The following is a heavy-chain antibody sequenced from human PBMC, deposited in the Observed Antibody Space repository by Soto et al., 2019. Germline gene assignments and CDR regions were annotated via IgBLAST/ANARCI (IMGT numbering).Heavy chain of an antibody. Sequence: PGGSLRLSCAASGFTFSTYGMHWVRQAPGKGLEWVAVISYDGNNKYFADSVKGRFTISRDNSKNTLYLQMNSLRAEDTAVYYCAKDLNYYDGSGYRFYYYYAMDVWGQGTTVTVSS. D-gene: IGHD3-22*01. CDR1: GFTFSTYG. CDR3: AKDLNYYDGSGYRFYYYYAMDV. CDR2: ISYDGNNK. V-gene: IGHV3-30*18. J-gene: IGHJ6*02.